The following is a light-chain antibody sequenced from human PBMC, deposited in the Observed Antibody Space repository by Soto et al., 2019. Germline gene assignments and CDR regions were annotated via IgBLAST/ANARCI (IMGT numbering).Light chain of an antibody. CDR2: GAS. J-gene: IGKJ4*01. CDR1: QAVNTR. Sequence: EIVLTQSPATLSSFPGDRVTLSCRASQAVNTRLAWYQHRPGQAPRLLIYGASTRATGIPARFSGTGSGTEFTLTISSLQSEDFEVYYCQKYNKWPLTFGGGTKVDIK. V-gene: IGKV3-15*01. CDR3: QKYNKWPLT.